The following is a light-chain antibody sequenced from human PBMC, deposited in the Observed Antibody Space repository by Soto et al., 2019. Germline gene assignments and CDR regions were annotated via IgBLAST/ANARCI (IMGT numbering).Light chain of an antibody. CDR3: QQYGGVPYT. Sequence: EIVMTQSPGTLSVSPGERATLSCRASQSVSSNLAWYQQKPGQAPRLLIYGASTRATGIPARFSGRGSGTEFTLTISRLEPEDFAIYYCQQYGGVPYTFGQGTKVDIK. CDR1: QSVSSN. CDR2: GAS. V-gene: IGKV3-15*01. J-gene: IGKJ2*01.